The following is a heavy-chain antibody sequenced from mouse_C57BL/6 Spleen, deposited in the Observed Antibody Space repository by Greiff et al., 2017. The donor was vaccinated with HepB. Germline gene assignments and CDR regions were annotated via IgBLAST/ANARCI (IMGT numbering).Heavy chain of an antibody. CDR3: ARSYGSCY. CDR2: INPNNGGT. Sequence: VQLQQSGPELVKPGASVKISCKASGYTFTDYYMNWVKQSHGKSLEWIGDINPNNGGTSYNQKFKGKATLTVDKSSSTAYMELRSLTSEDSAVYYCARSYGSCYWGQGTTLTVSS. D-gene: IGHD1-1*01. J-gene: IGHJ2*01. CDR1: GYTFTDYY. V-gene: IGHV1-26*01.